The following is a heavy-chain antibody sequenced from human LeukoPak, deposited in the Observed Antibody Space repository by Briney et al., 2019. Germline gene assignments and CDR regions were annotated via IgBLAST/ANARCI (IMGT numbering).Heavy chain of an antibody. J-gene: IGHJ2*01. CDR1: GFTVHSNY. Sequence: GGSLRLSCAASGFTVHSNYMSWVRQAPGKGLEWVSIISGSGDTTYYANSVKGRFTISRDNSKNTLYLQMGSLRAEDMAVYYCARAHDTYSSSWYFDLWGRGTLVTVSS. CDR2: ISGSGDTT. CDR3: ARAHDTYSSSWYFDL. D-gene: IGHD6-13*01. V-gene: IGHV3-53*05.